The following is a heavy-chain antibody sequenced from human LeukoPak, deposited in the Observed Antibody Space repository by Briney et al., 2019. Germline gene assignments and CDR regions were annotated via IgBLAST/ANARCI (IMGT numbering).Heavy chain of an antibody. Sequence: SVKVSCKASGGTFSSYAISWVRQAPGQGLEWMGGIIPIFGTANYAQKFQGRVTITADESTSTAYMELSSLRAEDTAVYYCAEPEGGYYDIRPDWGQGTLVTVSS. J-gene: IGHJ4*02. CDR3: AEPEGGYYDIRPD. CDR2: IIPIFGTA. CDR1: GGTFSSYA. D-gene: IGHD3-22*01. V-gene: IGHV1-69*13.